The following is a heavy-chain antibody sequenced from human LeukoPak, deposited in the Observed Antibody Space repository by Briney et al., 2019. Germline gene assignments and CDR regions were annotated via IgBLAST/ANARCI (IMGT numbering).Heavy chain of an antibody. CDR3: ARFPTIFGVVIGD. J-gene: IGHJ4*02. Sequence: SETLSLTCTVSGGSISSSSYYWGWIRQPPGKGLEWIGSIYYSGSTYYNPSLKSRVTISVDTSKNQFSLKLSSVTAADTAVYYCARFPTIFGVVIGDWGQGTLVTVSS. CDR2: IYYSGST. D-gene: IGHD3-3*01. V-gene: IGHV4-39*07. CDR1: GGSISSSSYY.